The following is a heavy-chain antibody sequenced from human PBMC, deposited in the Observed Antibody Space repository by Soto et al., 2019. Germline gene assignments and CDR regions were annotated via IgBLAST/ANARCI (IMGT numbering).Heavy chain of an antibody. CDR1: GGSISSYY. Sequence: PSETLSLTCTVSGGSISSYYWSWIRQPPGKGLEWIGYIYYSGSTNYNPSLKSRVTISVDTSKNQFSLKLSSVTAADSAVYYCARSVSSGWYEMFDYWGQGTLVTVSS. CDR3: ARSVSSGWYEMFDY. CDR2: IYYSGST. V-gene: IGHV4-59*01. D-gene: IGHD6-19*01. J-gene: IGHJ4*02.